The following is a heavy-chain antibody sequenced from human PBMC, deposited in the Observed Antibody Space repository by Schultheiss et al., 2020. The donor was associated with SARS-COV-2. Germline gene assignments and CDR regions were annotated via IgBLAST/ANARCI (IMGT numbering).Heavy chain of an antibody. J-gene: IGHJ6*02. CDR2: IYYSGST. D-gene: IGHD3-22*01. CDR3: ARDYYDSSGYYFYGMDV. CDR1: GVSIGSGGYY. Sequence: SETLSLTCTVSGVSIGSGGYYWSWIRQHPGKGLEWIGYIYYSGSTYYNPSLKSRVTISVDTSKNQFSLKLSSVTAADTAVYYCARDYYDSSGYYFYGMDVWGQGTTVTVSS. V-gene: IGHV4-31*03.